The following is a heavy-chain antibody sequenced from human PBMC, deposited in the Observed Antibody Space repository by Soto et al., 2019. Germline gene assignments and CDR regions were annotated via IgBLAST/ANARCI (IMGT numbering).Heavy chain of an antibody. Sequence: SETLSLTCSFSGDSVTSHYLTWIRQSPEKGLEWIGYMHYTGFSHYNPSLKSRLTISVDRSKNQFTLQLTSVTVEDTAVYYCETSSGNAWYTYWRQGNQVTVSS. J-gene: IGHJ4*02. CDR1: GDSVTSHY. V-gene: IGHV4-59*02. CDR3: ETSSGNAWYTY. D-gene: IGHD6-13*01. CDR2: MHYTGFS.